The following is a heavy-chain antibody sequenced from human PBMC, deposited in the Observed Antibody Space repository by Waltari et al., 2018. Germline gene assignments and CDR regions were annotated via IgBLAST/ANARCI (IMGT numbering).Heavy chain of an antibody. Sequence: QVQLLQSGAEVKEPGASVKVSCRASGYSFTSVGISWVRLAPGQGLEWVGWFSPLNGKTNYAQNVQDRVTMTTDTSTSTAYMELRSLRFDDTAVYFCATDNLNAFHNWGQGTLVTVSS. J-gene: IGHJ4*02. V-gene: IGHV1-18*04. CDR2: FSPLNGKT. D-gene: IGHD1-20*01. CDR3: ATDNLNAFHN. CDR1: GYSFTSVG.